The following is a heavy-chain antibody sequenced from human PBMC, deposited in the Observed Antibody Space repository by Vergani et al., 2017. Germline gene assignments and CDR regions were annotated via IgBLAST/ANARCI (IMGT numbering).Heavy chain of an antibody. J-gene: IGHJ3*02. V-gene: IGHV1-69*01. CDR2: IIPIFGTA. D-gene: IGHD3-22*01. Sequence: QVQLVQSGAEVKKPGSSVKVSCKASGGTFSSYAISWVRQAPGQGLEWMGGIIPIFGTANYAQKFQGRVTITADESTSTAYMELSSLRSEDTAVYYCARDSSPYYYDSSGYFSGGGCAFDIWGQGTMVTVSS. CDR3: ARDSSPYYYDSSGYFSGGGCAFDI. CDR1: GGTFSSYA.